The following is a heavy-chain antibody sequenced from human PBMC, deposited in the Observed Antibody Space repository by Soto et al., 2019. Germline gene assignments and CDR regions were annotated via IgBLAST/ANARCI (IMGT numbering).Heavy chain of an antibody. CDR1: GFTFRSFT. Sequence: TGGSLRLSCAASGFTFRSFTMNWVRQAPGKGLEWVSTISSNSAYIYYTDALRGRFTVSRDNAKNSLHLQMNSLRAEDTAVYYCTRDASRDSSARGWFDPWGPGTLVTVSS. V-gene: IGHV3-21*01. CDR2: ISSNSAYI. J-gene: IGHJ5*02. D-gene: IGHD6-13*01. CDR3: TRDASRDSSARGWFDP.